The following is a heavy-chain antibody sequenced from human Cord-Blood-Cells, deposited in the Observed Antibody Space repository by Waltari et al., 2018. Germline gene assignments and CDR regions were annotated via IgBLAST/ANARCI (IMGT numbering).Heavy chain of an antibody. CDR3: ARDYYDSSGYYYYYYGMDV. CDR1: GGTFSSYA. J-gene: IGHJ6*02. V-gene: IGHV1-69*12. D-gene: IGHD3-22*01. CDR2: IIPIWGTA. Sequence: QVQLVQSGAEVKKPGSSVKVSCKASGGTFSSYAISWVRQAPGQGLEWMGGIIPIWGTANYAKKVQGSVTITADESTSTAYMELSSLRSEDTAVYYCARDYYDSSGYYYYYYGMDVWGQGTTVTVSS.